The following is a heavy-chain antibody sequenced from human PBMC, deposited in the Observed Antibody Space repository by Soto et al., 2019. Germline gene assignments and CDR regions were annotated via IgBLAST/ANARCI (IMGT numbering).Heavy chain of an antibody. CDR2: MNPKSGNT. CDR3: ARGLVDSGGNCFDS. CDR1: GYNINSYD. Sequence: ASVKVCCEASGYNINSYDMNWVRQASGQGLEWMGWMNPKSGNTGFAEKFQGRVKMTWNTSTGTVYLEISSLRPEDTAVYFCARGLVDSGGNCFDSWGQGTQVTVSS. D-gene: IGHD2-21*01. V-gene: IGHV1-8*01. J-gene: IGHJ4*02.